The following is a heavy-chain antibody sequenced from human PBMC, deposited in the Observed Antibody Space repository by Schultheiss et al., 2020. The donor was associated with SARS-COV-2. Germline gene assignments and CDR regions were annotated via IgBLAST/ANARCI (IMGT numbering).Heavy chain of an antibody. D-gene: IGHD1-26*01. CDR3: AREAVGAAYDAFDI. V-gene: IGHV1-3*01. CDR2: SNAGNGNT. J-gene: IGHJ3*02. Sequence: ASVKVSCKASGGTFSSYAMHWVRQAPGQRLEWMGWSNAGNGNTKYSQKFQGRVTITRDTSASTAYMELSSLRSEDTAVYYCAREAVGAAYDAFDIWGQGTMVTVSS. CDR1: GGTFSSYA.